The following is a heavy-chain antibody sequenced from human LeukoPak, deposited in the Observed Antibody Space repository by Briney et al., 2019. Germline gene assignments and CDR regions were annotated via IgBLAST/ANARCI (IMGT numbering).Heavy chain of an antibody. D-gene: IGHD6-19*01. CDR3: ARRGYTSGWYSHY. V-gene: IGHV4-39*01. CDR1: GDSISSSNYY. J-gene: IGHJ4*02. Sequence: PSETLSLTCIVSGDSISSSNYYWDWIRQPPGKGLEWIGTIFYTGSTYYNPSLKSRVPISVDTSKNQFSLKLSSVTAADTAVYSCARRGYTSGWYSHYWGQGTLITVSS. CDR2: IFYTGST.